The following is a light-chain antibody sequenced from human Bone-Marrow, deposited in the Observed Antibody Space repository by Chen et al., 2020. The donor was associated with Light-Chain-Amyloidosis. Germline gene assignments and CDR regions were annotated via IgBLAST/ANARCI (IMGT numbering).Light chain of an antibody. CDR3: SSFTSSNTWV. CDR2: EVT. CDR1: SSDVGGYNY. V-gene: IGLV2-14*01. J-gene: IGLJ3*02. Sequence: QSALTQPASVSGSPGQSITVSCTGTSSDVGGYNYVSWYQQHPGKAPKLILCEVTNRPSWVSNRFSDSKSGNTASLTISGLQAEDEADYYCSSFTSSNTWVFGGGTKLTVL.